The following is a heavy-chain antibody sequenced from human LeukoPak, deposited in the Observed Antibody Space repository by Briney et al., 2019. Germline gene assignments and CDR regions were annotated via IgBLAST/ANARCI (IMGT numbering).Heavy chain of an antibody. CDR1: GGTFSSYA. CDR2: IIPIFGTA. V-gene: IGHV1-69*05. J-gene: IGHJ4*02. CDR3: ARELGIAAAGIFDY. D-gene: IGHD6-13*01. Sequence: SVKVSCKASGGTFSSYAISWVRQAPGQGLEWMGRIIPIFGTANCAQKFQGRVTITTDESTSTAYMELSSLRSEDTAVYYCARELGIAAAGIFDYWGQGTLVTVSS.